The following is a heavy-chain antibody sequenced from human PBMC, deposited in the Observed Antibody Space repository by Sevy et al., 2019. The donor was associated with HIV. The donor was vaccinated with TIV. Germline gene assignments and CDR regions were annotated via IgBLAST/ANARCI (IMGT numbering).Heavy chain of an antibody. D-gene: IGHD2-2*01. CDR1: DGSFSGYY. CDR3: ARSPPVVVVPGAPSWFDP. CDR2: INESGIT. V-gene: IGHV4-34*01. Sequence: SETLSLTCAAHDGSFSGYYWNWIRQLPGKGLEWIGEINESGITYYNPSLKSRVTISVDTSKKQFPLKLNSVTAADTAVYFCARSPPVVVVPGAPSWFDPWGQGTLVTVSS. J-gene: IGHJ5*02.